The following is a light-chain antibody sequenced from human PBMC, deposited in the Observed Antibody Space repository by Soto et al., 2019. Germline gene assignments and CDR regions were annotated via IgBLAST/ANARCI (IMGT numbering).Light chain of an antibody. CDR1: QNINKW. CDR2: EAS. V-gene: IGKV1-5*03. J-gene: IGKJ2*03. CDR3: QQYNSYSIYS. Sequence: DIQMTQSPSTLSASVGDRVTITCRASQNINKWLAWYQQKPGRAPKLLIYEASYLEGGVPSRFSGSGSGTEFTLTISSLQPDDSVTYYCQQYNSYSIYSFGQGTRLETK.